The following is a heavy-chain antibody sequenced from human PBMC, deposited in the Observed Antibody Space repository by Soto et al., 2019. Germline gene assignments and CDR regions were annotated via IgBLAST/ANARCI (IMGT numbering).Heavy chain of an antibody. CDR1: GDSISRGYY. CDR2: ISYSGSS. Sequence: PSETRSRTWTVSGDSISRGYYWTCLRQHPGKGLQWIGYISYSGSSYYNPSLKSRVSISADTSKNQFSLKLTSVTAADTAVYYCARAAPTAAVDYWGRGSLVTVSS. D-gene: IGHD1-26*01. V-gene: IGHV4-31*02. CDR3: ARAAPTAAVDY. J-gene: IGHJ4*02.